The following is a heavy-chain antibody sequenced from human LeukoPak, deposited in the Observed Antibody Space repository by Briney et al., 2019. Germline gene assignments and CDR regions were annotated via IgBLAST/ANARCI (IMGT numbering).Heavy chain of an antibody. V-gene: IGHV3-7*01. D-gene: IGHD2-8*01. CDR2: IKQDGSEK. CDR3: ARDGYCTNGVCYTGPSYFDY. J-gene: IGHJ4*02. CDR1: GFTFSSYW. Sequence: GGSQRLSCAVSGFTFSSYWMSWVRQAPGKGLEWVANIKQDGSEKYYVDSVKGRFTISRDNAKNSLYLQMNSLRAEDTAVYYCARDGYCTNGVCYTGPSYFDYWGQGTLVTVSS.